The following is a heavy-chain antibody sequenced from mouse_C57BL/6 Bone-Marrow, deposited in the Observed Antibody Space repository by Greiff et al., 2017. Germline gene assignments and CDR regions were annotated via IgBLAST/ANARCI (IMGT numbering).Heavy chain of an antibody. CDR3: ARVGTTVVATENWYFDV. CDR2: INYDGSST. J-gene: IGHJ1*03. Sequence: DVQLVESEGGLVQPGSSMKLSCTASGFTFSDYYMAWVRQVPEKGLEWVANINYDGSSTYYLDSLKSRFIISRDNAKNILYLQMSSLKSEDTATYYCARVGTTVVATENWYFDVWGTGTTVTVSS. CDR1: GFTFSDYY. V-gene: IGHV5-16*01. D-gene: IGHD1-1*01.